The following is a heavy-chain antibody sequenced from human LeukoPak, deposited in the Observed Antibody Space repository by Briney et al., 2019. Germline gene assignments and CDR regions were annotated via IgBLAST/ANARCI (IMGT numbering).Heavy chain of an antibody. D-gene: IGHD1-26*01. CDR3: ASRLVGATVDY. CDR2: IYYSGST. J-gene: IGHJ4*02. Sequence: SETLSLTCTVSGGSISSSSYYWGWIRQPPGKGLVWIGSIYYSGSTYYNPALKSRVTISVDTSKNQFSLKLSSVTAADTAVYYCASRLVGATVDYWGQGTLVTASS. CDR1: GGSISSSSYY. V-gene: IGHV4-39*01.